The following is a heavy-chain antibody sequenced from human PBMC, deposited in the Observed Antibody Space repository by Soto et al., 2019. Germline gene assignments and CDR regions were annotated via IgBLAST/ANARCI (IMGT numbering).Heavy chain of an antibody. Sequence: SETLSLTCSVSGGSSGGFYWSRIRHPPGKGLEWIGYVYYSGSTNYNPSLKSRVTISVDTSKNSLYLQMNSLRAEDTAVYYCARDGVPLPVAGNYMDVWGKGTTVTVSS. CDR3: ARDGVPLPVAGNYMDV. CDR1: GGSSGGFY. V-gene: IGHV4-59*12. CDR2: VYYSGST. D-gene: IGHD6-19*01. J-gene: IGHJ6*03.